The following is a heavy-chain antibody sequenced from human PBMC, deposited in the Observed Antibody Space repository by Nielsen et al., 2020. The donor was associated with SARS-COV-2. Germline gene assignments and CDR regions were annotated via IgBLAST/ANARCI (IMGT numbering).Heavy chain of an antibody. CDR1: GGSISSYY. Sequence: SETLSLTCTVSGGSISSYYWSWIRQHPGKGLEWIGYIYYSGSTYYNPSLKSRVTISVDTSKNQFSLKLSSVTAADTAVYYCARAVAGWGYYYYGMDVWGQGTTVTVS. V-gene: IGHV4-59*06. CDR3: ARAVAGWGYYYYGMDV. CDR2: IYYSGST. J-gene: IGHJ6*02. D-gene: IGHD6-19*01.